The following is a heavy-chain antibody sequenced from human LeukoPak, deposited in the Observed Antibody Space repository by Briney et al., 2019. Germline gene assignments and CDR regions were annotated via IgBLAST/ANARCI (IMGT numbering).Heavy chain of an antibody. J-gene: IGHJ4*02. D-gene: IGHD4-23*01. CDR1: GFTFSSYT. CDR2: IGSSGSLI. V-gene: IGHV3-21*01. Sequence: GGSLRLSCAASGFTFSSYTMNWARQAPGKGLQWVSSIGSSGSLIYYADSVKGRFTISRDNAKNSLYLQMNSLRAEDTAVYYCASSVVSGYWGQGTLVTVSS. CDR3: ASSVVSGY.